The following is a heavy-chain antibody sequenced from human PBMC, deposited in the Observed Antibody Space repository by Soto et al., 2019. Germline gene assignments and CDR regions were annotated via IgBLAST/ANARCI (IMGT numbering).Heavy chain of an antibody. J-gene: IGHJ6*02. CDR2: ISSSSSYI. Sequence: GGSLRLSCAASGFTFSSYSINWVRQAPGKGLEWVSSISSSSSYIYYADSVKGRFTISIDNAKNSLYLQMNGLRAEDTAVYYCAREGMEPAGYYSYYGTDVWGQGTTVTVSS. V-gene: IGHV3-21*01. CDR1: GFTFSSYS. D-gene: IGHD6-25*01. CDR3: AREGMEPAGYYSYYGTDV.